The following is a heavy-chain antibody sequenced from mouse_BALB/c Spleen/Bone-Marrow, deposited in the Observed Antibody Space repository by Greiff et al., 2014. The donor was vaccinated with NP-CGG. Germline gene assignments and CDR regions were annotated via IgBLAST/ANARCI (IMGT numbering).Heavy chain of an antibody. V-gene: IGHV3-8*02. J-gene: IGHJ2*01. Sequence: EVQGVESGPSLVKLSQTLSLTCSVTGDSITSGYWNWIRKFPGNKLEYMGYISYSGSTYYNPSLKSRISITRDTSKNQYYLQLNSVTIEDTATYYCARYKGYYDHDGDYFDYWGQGTTLTVSS. CDR2: ISYSGST. CDR3: ARYKGYYDHDGDYFDY. CDR1: GDSITSGY. D-gene: IGHD2-4*01.